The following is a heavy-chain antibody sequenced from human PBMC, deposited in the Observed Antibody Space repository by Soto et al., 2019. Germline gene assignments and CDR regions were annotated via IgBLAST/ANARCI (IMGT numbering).Heavy chain of an antibody. J-gene: IGHJ4*02. CDR3: AKLWGYSSSWYALNY. CDR2: ISYDGSNK. D-gene: IGHD6-13*01. CDR1: GFTFSSYG. V-gene: IGHV3-30*18. Sequence: PGGSLRLSCAASGFTFSSYGMHWVRQAPGKGLEWVAVISYDGSNKYYADSVKGRFTISRDNSKNTLYLQMNSLRAEDTAVYYCAKLWGYSSSWYALNYWGQGTLVTVSS.